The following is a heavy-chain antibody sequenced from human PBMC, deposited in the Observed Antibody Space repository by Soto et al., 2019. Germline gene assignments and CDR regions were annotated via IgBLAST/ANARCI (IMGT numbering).Heavy chain of an antibody. D-gene: IGHD3-16*02. V-gene: IGHV5-51*01. CDR1: GYSFTSYC. Sequence: GESLKISCKGSGYSFTSYCIGWVRQMPGKGLEWMWIIYPGDSDTRYSPSFQGQVTISADKSISTAYLQWSSLKASDTAMYYCARGDGIGGVIVDHYYYYGMDVWGQRTTVTVSS. CDR3: ARGDGIGGVIVDHYYYYGMDV. J-gene: IGHJ6*02. CDR2: IYPGDSDT.